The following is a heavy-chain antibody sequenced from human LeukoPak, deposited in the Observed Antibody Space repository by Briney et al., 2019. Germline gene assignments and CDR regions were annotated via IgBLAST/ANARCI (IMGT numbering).Heavy chain of an antibody. CDR3: ARGGRAIFGYFDY. V-gene: IGHV3-30-3*01. CDR1: GFTFSSYA. J-gene: IGHJ4*02. Sequence: GGSLRLSCAASGFTFSSYAMHWVRQAPGKGLEWVAVISYDGSNKYYADSVKGRFTISRDNSKNTLYLQMNSLRAEDTAVYYCARGGRAIFGYFDYWGQGTPVTVSS. D-gene: IGHD2-15*01. CDR2: ISYDGSNK.